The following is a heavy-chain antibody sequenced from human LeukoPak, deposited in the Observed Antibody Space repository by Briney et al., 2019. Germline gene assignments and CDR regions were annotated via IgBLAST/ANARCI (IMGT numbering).Heavy chain of an antibody. CDR1: GGSISSGDYY. Sequence: PSETLSLTCTVSGGSISSGDYYWSWIRQPPGKGLEWIGYIYYSGSTYYNPSLKSRVTISVDRSKNQFSLKLSSVTAADTAVYYCARDHDLAGATLAAFDIWGQGTMVTVSS. CDR2: IYYSGST. CDR3: ARDHDLAGATLAAFDI. J-gene: IGHJ3*02. D-gene: IGHD1-26*01. V-gene: IGHV4-30-4*01.